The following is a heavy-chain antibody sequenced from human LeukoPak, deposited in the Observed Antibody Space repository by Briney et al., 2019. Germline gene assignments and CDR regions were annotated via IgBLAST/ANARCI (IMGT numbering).Heavy chain of an antibody. CDR3: ARDLRRQPLLYGPSVLDY. D-gene: IGHD2-2*02. CDR1: GFTFSSYS. Sequence: GGSLRLSCAASGFTFSSYSMNWVRQAPGKGLEWVSATSRSSSYIYYADSVKGRFTISRDNAKNSLYLQMNSLRAEDTAVYYCARDLRRQPLLYGPSVLDYWGQGTLVTVSS. J-gene: IGHJ4*02. V-gene: IGHV3-21*01. CDR2: TSRSSSYI.